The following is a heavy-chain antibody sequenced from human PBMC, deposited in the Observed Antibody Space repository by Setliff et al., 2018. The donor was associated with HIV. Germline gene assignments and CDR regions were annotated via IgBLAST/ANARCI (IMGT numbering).Heavy chain of an antibody. CDR3: ARGSAVTGTLEY. V-gene: IGHV4-61*09. CDR1: GGSISSGTYY. Sequence: SETLSLTCSVSGGSISSGTYYWSWLRQPAGKGLEWIGHIFSTGSTNYNTSLKSRVIMSADTSKNQFSLRLTSLTAADTAMYYCARGSAVTGTLEYWGQGTLVTVSS. D-gene: IGHD6-19*01. CDR2: IFSTGST. J-gene: IGHJ4*02.